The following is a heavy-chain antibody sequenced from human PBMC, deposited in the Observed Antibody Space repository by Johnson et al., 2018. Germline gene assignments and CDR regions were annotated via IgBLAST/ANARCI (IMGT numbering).Heavy chain of an antibody. D-gene: IGHD4-17*01. CDR2: ISYDGYNK. V-gene: IGHV3-30-3*01. Sequence: QVQLVQSGGGVVQPGRSLRLSCVASGFTLSSYAVHWVRQAPGKGLEWVAVISYDGYNKFYADSVKGRFTISRDTSKNTLYLQMNSLRAEDTAVYYCARVPKDYGDYTDAFDIWGQGTMVTVSS. CDR3: ARVPKDYGDYTDAFDI. J-gene: IGHJ3*02. CDR1: GFTLSSYA.